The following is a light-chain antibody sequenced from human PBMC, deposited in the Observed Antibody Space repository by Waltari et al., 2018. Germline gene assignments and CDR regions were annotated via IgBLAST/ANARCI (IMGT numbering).Light chain of an antibody. CDR2: GAS. V-gene: IGKV3D-15*03. CDR1: QSVSSN. J-gene: IGKJ1*01. CDR3: QQYNNWPPWT. Sequence: EIVMTQSPATLSVSPGESATLSCRASQSVSSNLAWYQHKPGQAPRLLIYGASIRATGIPARFSGSGSGTEFTLTISILQSEDFAVYYCQQYNNWPPWTFGQGTKVEIK.